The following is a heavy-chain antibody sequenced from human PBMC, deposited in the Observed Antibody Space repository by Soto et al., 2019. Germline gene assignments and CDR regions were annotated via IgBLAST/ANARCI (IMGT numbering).Heavy chain of an antibody. Sequence: QVQLVESGGGVVQPGRSLRLSCAASGFTFSSYGMHWVRQAPGKGLEWVAVISYDGSNKYYADSVKGRFTISRDNSKNTLYLQMNSLRAEDTAVYYCAKDLGIAVAIDYWGQGTLVTVSS. J-gene: IGHJ4*02. CDR2: ISYDGSNK. CDR3: AKDLGIAVAIDY. D-gene: IGHD6-19*01. CDR1: GFTFSSYG. V-gene: IGHV3-30*18.